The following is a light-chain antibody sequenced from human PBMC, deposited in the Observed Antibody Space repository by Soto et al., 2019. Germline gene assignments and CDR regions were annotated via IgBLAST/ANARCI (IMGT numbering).Light chain of an antibody. CDR1: SSDVGGFDF. V-gene: IGLV2-14*01. CDR2: EVT. CDR3: CSYAGSWM. J-gene: IGLJ3*02. Sequence: QSVLTQPASVSGSPGQSITISCTGTSSDVGGFDFVSWYQQYPGKAPKLLIYEVTNRPSGVPDRFSGSRSGNTASLTISGLQAEEEADYHCCSYAGSWMFGGGTKVTVL.